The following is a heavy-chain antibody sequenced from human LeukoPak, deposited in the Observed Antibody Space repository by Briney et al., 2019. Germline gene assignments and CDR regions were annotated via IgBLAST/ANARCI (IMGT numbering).Heavy chain of an antibody. V-gene: IGHV3-23*01. J-gene: IGHJ6*03. CDR1: GFTFSNYA. Sequence: GGSLRLSCVASGFTFSNYAMSWVRQAPEKGLEWVSAISGRGDRTYYADSVKGRFTISRDNAKSSLYLQMNSLRAEDTAVYYCARDPYSGSYGADYYYYMDVWGKGTTVTISS. D-gene: IGHD1-26*01. CDR2: ISGRGDRT. CDR3: ARDPYSGSYGADYYYYMDV.